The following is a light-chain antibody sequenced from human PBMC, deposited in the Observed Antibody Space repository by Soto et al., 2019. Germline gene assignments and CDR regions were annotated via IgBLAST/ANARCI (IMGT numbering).Light chain of an antibody. V-gene: IGKV3-11*01. J-gene: IGKJ2*01. Sequence: EIVLTQSPATLSLSPGERATLSCRASQTVFSYLAWYQHKPGQPPRLLIYAASNRAAGVPSRFSGSGHGTDLTLTISSLEPEDFSFYYCQQRGNWPPMYTFGQRTKLEIK. CDR1: QTVFSY. CDR2: AAS. CDR3: QQRGNWPPMYT.